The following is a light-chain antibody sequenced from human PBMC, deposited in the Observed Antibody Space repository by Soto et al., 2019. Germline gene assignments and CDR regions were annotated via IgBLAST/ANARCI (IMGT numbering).Light chain of an antibody. CDR2: GND. CDR1: SSNIGAGFD. V-gene: IGLV1-40*01. J-gene: IGLJ3*02. Sequence: QPVLTQPPSVSGAPGQRVTISCTGSSSNIGAGFDVHWYHQIAGTAPKLLIYGNDQRPSGVPARFSGSKSGTSASLAISGLQSEDEADYYCAAWDDILNAWVFGGGTKLTVL. CDR3: AAWDDILNAWV.